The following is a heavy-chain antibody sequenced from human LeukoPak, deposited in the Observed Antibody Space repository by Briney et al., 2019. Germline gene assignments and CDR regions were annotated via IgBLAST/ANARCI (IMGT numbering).Heavy chain of an antibody. CDR2: IYPGDSDT. V-gene: IGHV5-51*01. CDR3: ARLESSSSWWFDP. CDR1: GYSFTSYW. Sequence: GEYLKISCKGSGYSFTSYWIGWVRQMRGKGLEWMGIIYPGDSDTRYSPSFQGQVTISADKSISTAYLQWSSLKASDTAMYYCARLESSSSWWFDPWGQGTLVTVSS. D-gene: IGHD6-6*01. J-gene: IGHJ5*02.